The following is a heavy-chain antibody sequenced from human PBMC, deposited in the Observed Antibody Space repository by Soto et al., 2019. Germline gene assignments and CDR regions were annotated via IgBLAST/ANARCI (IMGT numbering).Heavy chain of an antibody. CDR3: ARYLFSGTWSKFDY. CDR2: ISYSGST. D-gene: IGHD6-13*01. Sequence: SETLSLTCAVTGASISSAAYHWSWIRQHPGKGLEWIGFISYSGSTYYNPSLKSRVTISADASRSQFSLTLTSVTPADTAVYHCARYLFSGTWSKFDYWGQGTLVTVYS. V-gene: IGHV4-31*11. CDR1: GASISSAAYH. J-gene: IGHJ4*02.